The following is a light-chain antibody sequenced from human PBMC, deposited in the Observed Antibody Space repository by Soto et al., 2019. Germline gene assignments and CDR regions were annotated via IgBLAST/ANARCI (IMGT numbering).Light chain of an antibody. V-gene: IGLV2-14*01. CDR3: SSSTSSSHVV. J-gene: IGLJ2*01. Sequence: QSALTQPASVSGSPGQSITISCTGTSSDVGGYNSVSWYQQHPDKAPKLIIYDVTKRPSRVSIRLSGSKSGNTASLTISGLQAEDEADYYCSSSTSSSHVVFGGGTKLTVL. CDR1: SSDVGGYNS. CDR2: DVT.